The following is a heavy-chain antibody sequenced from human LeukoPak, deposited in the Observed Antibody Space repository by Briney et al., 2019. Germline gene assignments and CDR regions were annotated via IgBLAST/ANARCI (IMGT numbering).Heavy chain of an antibody. V-gene: IGHV3-53*01. D-gene: IGHD6-13*01. CDR3: ARPLDSSNNYFDY. CDR2: IYSGGST. CDR1: GFTVSSNY. Sequence: GGSLRLSCAASGFTVSSNYMSWVRQAPGKGLEWVSIIYSGGSTSYADSVKGRFTISRDNSKDTLYLQMNSLRAEDTAVYYCARPLDSSNNYFDYWGQGTLVTVSA. J-gene: IGHJ4*02.